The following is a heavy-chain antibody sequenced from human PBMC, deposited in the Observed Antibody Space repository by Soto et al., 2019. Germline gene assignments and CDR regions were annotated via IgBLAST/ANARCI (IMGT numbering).Heavy chain of an antibody. V-gene: IGHV3-48*03. D-gene: IGHD6-6*01. Sequence: PGGSLRLSCAASGFTFSSYEMNWVRQAPGKGLEWVSYISSSGSTIYYADSVKGRFTISRDNAKNSLYLQMNSLRAEDTAVYYCARQIAARSWTPPDYWGQGTLVTVSS. J-gene: IGHJ4*02. CDR1: GFTFSSYE. CDR3: ARQIAARSWTPPDY. CDR2: ISSSGSTI.